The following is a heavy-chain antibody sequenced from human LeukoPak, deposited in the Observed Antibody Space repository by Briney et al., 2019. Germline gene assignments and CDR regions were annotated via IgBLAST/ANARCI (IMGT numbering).Heavy chain of an antibody. D-gene: IGHD6-6*01. V-gene: IGHV1-69*13. J-gene: IGHJ6*03. CDR3: ARGRLEYSSSEGNYYYYYMDV. CDR2: IIPIFGTA. CDR1: GGTSSSYA. Sequence: SVKVSCKASGGTSSSYAISWVRQAPGQGLEWMGGIIPIFGTANYAQKFQGRVTITADESTSTAYMELSSLRSEDTAVYYCARGRLEYSSSEGNYYYYYMDVWGKGTTVTVSS.